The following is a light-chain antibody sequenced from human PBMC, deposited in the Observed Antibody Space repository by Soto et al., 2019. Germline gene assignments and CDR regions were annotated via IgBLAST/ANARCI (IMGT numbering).Light chain of an antibody. CDR3: QQYNNWPPWT. CDR1: RSISSY. J-gene: IGKJ1*01. CDR2: GAS. Sequence: EIVLTQSPGTLSLSPGERAILSCRASRSISSYLAWYQQKPGQPPRLLIYGASTRATGIPARFSGSGSGTEFTLTISSLQSEDFALYYCQQYNNWPPWTFGQGTRWIS. V-gene: IGKV3-15*01.